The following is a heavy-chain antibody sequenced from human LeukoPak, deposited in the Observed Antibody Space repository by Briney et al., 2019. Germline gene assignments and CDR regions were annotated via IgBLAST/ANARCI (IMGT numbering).Heavy chain of an antibody. V-gene: IGHV3-30*02. CDR2: IRYDGSNK. CDR1: GFTFSSYG. CDR3: ARDGEKWVIGWFDQ. D-gene: IGHD2-8*01. Sequence: GGSLRLSCAASGFTFSSYGMHWVRQAPGKGLEWVAFIRYDGSNKYYADSVKGRFTISRDNSKNTLYLQMNSLRAEDTAVYYCARDGEKWVIGWFDQWGQGTPVTVSS. J-gene: IGHJ5*02.